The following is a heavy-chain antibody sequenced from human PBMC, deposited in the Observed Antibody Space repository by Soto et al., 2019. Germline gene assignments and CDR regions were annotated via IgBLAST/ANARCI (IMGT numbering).Heavy chain of an antibody. CDR1: ADTFNSHT. Sequence: QVHLVQSGAEVKKPGSSVKVSCEASADTFNSHTLSWVRQAPGQGLEWMGRIIPSLDMANYAQNFQGRVTTTADKSTNTAYMELSSLRSEHTAIYYCARDVSLYGDVDQWGKGALVTVSS. V-gene: IGHV1-69*08. D-gene: IGHD4-17*01. CDR3: ARDVSLYGDVDQ. J-gene: IGHJ4*02. CDR2: IIPSLDMA.